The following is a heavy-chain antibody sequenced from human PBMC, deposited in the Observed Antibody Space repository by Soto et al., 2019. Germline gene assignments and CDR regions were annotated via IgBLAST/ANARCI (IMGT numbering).Heavy chain of an antibody. CDR2: INPNSGGT. Sequence: ASVKVSCKASGYTFTGYYMHWVRQAPGQGLEWMGWINPNSGGTNYAQKFQGWVTMTRDTSISTAYMELSRLRSDDTAVYYCARDRGILRYFDWLPALDGMDVWGQGTTVTVSS. CDR1: GYTFTGYY. CDR3: ARDRGILRYFDWLPALDGMDV. D-gene: IGHD3-9*01. J-gene: IGHJ6*02. V-gene: IGHV1-2*04.